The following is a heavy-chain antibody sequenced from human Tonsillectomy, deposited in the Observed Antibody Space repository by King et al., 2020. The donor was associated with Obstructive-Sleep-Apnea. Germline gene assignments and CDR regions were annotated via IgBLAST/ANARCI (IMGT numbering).Heavy chain of an antibody. CDR2: ISGSGGST. D-gene: IGHD3-22*01. V-gene: IGHV3-23*04. J-gene: IGHJ4*02. Sequence: VQLVESGGGLVQPGGSLRLSCAASGITFSIYAMTWVRQAPGKGLEWVSAISGSGGSTYYADSVKGRFTISRDNSKNTLYLQMNSLRAEDTAVYYCAKRWSSSGYGLDYWGQGTLVTVSS. CDR1: GITFSIYA. CDR3: AKRWSSSGYGLDY.